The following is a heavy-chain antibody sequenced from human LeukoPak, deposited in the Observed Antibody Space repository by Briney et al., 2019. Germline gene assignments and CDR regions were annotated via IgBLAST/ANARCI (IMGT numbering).Heavy chain of an antibody. CDR2: ISYDGSNK. V-gene: IGHV3-30*01. Sequence: GGSLRLSCAASGFTFSSYAMHWVRQAPGKGLEWVAVISYDGSNKYYADSVKGRFTISRDNSKNTLYLQMNSLRAEDTAVYYCARDGRPGPFGVYYFDYWGQGTLDTVSS. CDR3: ARDGRPGPFGVYYFDY. D-gene: IGHD3-16*01. CDR1: GFTFSSYA. J-gene: IGHJ4*02.